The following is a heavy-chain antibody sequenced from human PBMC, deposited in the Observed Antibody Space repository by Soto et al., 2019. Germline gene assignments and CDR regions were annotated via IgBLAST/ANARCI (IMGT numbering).Heavy chain of an antibody. D-gene: IGHD6-13*01. CDR1: DATISSYY. Sequence: PSETLSPTCTLSDATISSYYWSWIRQPPGKGLKWIGYIYYSGSTSYNPSLKSRVIISVDTSKNQFSLKLSSVTAADTAVHYCARDSSSWPGMDVWGQENTVTVSS. CDR2: IYYSGST. J-gene: IGHJ6*02. V-gene: IGHV4-59*01. CDR3: ARDSSSWPGMDV.